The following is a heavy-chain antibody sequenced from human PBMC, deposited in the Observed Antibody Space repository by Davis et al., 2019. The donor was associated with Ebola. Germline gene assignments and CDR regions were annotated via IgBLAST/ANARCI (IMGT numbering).Heavy chain of an antibody. CDR1: GYTFTSYG. CDR2: ISGFNTIT. Sequence: ASVKVSCKSSGYTFTSYGLVWVRRVPGLGLEWLGWISGFNTITNFAQKFQGRVTVSKDTSTNTAYMDLRSLTSDDTAIYYCARAPNYDVLTGTSSYYFDYWGQGTLVTVSS. J-gene: IGHJ4*02. D-gene: IGHD3-9*01. CDR3: ARAPNYDVLTGTSSYYFDY. V-gene: IGHV1-18*04.